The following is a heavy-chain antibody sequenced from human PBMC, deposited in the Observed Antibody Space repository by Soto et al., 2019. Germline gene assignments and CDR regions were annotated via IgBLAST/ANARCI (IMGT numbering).Heavy chain of an antibody. Sequence: QVQLEQSGAEVKRPGSSVKVSCRASGGTFTIYFINWVRRAPGQGPEGLGAVIPGLGRTTYAQRFEGRVTVTADASTSTVFMEMSGLRSEDTAVYFCARARIVAVSGRTGGYYYYAMDLWGQGTAVIVSS. J-gene: IGHJ6*02. V-gene: IGHV1-69*01. D-gene: IGHD2-2*01. CDR2: VIPGLGRT. CDR3: ARARIVAVSGRTGGYYYYAMDL. CDR1: GGTFTIYF.